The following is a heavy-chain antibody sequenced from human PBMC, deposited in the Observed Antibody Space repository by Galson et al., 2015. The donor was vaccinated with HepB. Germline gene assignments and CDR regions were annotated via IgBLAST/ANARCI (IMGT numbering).Heavy chain of an antibody. V-gene: IGHV3-33*08. D-gene: IGHD3-22*01. Sequence: SLRLSCAASGFTFSSYGMHWVRQAPGKGLEWVAVIWYDGSNKYYADSVKGRFTISRDNSKNTLYLQMNSLRAEDTAVYYCARDPTYYYDSRHFDYWGQGTLVTVSS. CDR1: GFTFSSYG. J-gene: IGHJ4*02. CDR2: IWYDGSNK. CDR3: ARDPTYYYDSRHFDY.